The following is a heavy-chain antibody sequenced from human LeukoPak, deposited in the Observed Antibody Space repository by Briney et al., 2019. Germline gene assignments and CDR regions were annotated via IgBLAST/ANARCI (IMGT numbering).Heavy chain of an antibody. D-gene: IGHD6-13*01. J-gene: IGHJ4*02. CDR2: IYYSGST. CDR1: GGSISSSSYY. CDR3: VRQAATGIDY. V-gene: IGHV4-39*01. Sequence: SETLSLTCTVSGGSISSSSYYWGWFRQPPGKGLEWIGIIYYSGSTYYNPSLKTRVTISVDTSKNQFSLKLRSVTAADAAVYYCVRQAATGIDYWGQGILVIVSS.